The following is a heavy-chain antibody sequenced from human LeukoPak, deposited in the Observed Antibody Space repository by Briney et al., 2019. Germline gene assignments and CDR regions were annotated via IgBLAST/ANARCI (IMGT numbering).Heavy chain of an antibody. J-gene: IGHJ4*02. CDR2: FDPEDGET. Sequence: ASEKVSCKVSGYTVTELSMHWVRQAPGKGLEWMGGFDPEDGETIYAQKFQGRVTMTEDTSTDTAYMELSSLSSEDTAVYYCATDRRHIVVVTEGYFDYWGQGTLVSVSS. CDR3: ATDRRHIVVVTEGYFDY. CDR1: GYTVTELS. D-gene: IGHD2-21*02. V-gene: IGHV1-24*01.